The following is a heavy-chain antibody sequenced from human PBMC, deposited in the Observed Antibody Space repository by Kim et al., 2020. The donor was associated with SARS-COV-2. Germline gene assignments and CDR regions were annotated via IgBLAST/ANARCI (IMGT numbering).Heavy chain of an antibody. V-gene: IGHV1-46*01. CDR1: GYTFTSYY. D-gene: IGHD3-3*01. J-gene: IGHJ5*02. CDR2: INPSGGST. CDR3: AREARITIFGVVIKGDWFAP. Sequence: ASVKVSCKASGYTFTSYYMHWVRQAPGQGLEWMGIINPSGGSTSYAQKFQGRVTMTRDTSTSTVYMELSSLKSEDTAVYYCAREARITIFGVVIKGDWFAPWGQGTLVTVSS.